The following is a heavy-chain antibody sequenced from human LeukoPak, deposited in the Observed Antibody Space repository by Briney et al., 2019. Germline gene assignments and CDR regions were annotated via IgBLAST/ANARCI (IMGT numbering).Heavy chain of an antibody. V-gene: IGHV3-11*01. CDR1: GFTFSDYY. D-gene: IGHD3-10*01. CDR2: ISSSGSTI. CDR3: TRDQYYYGSGIFDY. Sequence: GGSLRLSCAASGFTFSDYYMSWIRQAPGKGLEWVSYISSSGSTIYYADSVKGRFTISRDNAKNSLYLQMNSLKTEDTAVYYCTRDQYYYGSGIFDYWGQGTLVTVSS. J-gene: IGHJ4*02.